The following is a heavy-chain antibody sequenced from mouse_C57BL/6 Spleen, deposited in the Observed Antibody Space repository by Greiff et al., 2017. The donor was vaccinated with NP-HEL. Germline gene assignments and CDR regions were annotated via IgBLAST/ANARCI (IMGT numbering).Heavy chain of an antibody. Sequence: VQLKQSGPELVKPGASVKISCKASGYTFTDYYMNWVKQSHGKSLEWIGDINPNNGGTSYNQKFKGKATLTVDKSSSTAYMELRSLTSEDSAVYYCARSGLGFDYWGQGTTLTVSS. CDR1: GYTFTDYY. D-gene: IGHD3-3*01. V-gene: IGHV1-26*01. CDR2: INPNNGGT. CDR3: ARSGLGFDY. J-gene: IGHJ2*01.